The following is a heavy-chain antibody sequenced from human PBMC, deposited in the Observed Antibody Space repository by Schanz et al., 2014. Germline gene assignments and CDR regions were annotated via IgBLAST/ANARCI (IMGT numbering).Heavy chain of an antibody. Sequence: VQLVQSGGGLVQPGGSLRLSCAASGFVFGDYYMTWIRQAPGKGLEWLSYISDSGTYTNYADSVKGRFTISRDNAKSSLYLQMNNLRVEDTAVYYCAASSGWHPSTDYWGQGTLVTVSS. D-gene: IGHD6-19*01. J-gene: IGHJ4*02. CDR3: AASSGWHPSTDY. CDR2: ISDSGTYT. V-gene: IGHV3-11*05. CDR1: GFVFGDYY.